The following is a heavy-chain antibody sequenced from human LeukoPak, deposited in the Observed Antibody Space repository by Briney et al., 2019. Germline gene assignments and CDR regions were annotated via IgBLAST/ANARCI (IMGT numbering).Heavy chain of an antibody. Sequence: GGSLRLSCAASGFTFSSYAMHWVRQAPGKGLEWVAVISYDGSNKYYADSVKGRFTISRDNSKNTLYLQMDSLRAEDTAVYYCARDYCSGGSCYYDYWGQGTLVTVSS. CDR1: GFTFSSYA. J-gene: IGHJ4*02. CDR2: ISYDGSNK. D-gene: IGHD2-15*01. CDR3: ARDYCSGGSCYYDY. V-gene: IGHV3-30-3*01.